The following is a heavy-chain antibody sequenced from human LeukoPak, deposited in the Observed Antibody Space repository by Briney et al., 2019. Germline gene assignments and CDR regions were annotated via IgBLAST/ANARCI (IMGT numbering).Heavy chain of an antibody. V-gene: IGHV3-21*04. J-gene: IGHJ4*02. CDR3: ATGYCSGGSCYDY. Sequence: PGGSLRLSCAASEFTFSTYSMNWVRQAPGKGLEWVSSISSSSSYIYYADSVKGRFTISRDNAKKSLYLQMNSLRAEDTAVYYCATGYCSGGSCYDYWGQGTLVTVSS. CDR2: ISSSSSYI. CDR1: EFTFSTYS. D-gene: IGHD2-15*01.